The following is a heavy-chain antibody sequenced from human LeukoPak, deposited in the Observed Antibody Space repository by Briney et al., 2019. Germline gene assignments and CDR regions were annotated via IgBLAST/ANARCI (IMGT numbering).Heavy chain of an antibody. CDR1: GFTFSSFA. V-gene: IGHV3-64D*06. CDR3: VKSPGSGWPV. CDR2: IYSDGSRT. D-gene: IGHD6-19*01. J-gene: IGHJ4*02. Sequence: PGGSLRLSCAASGFTFSSFAMHWVRQAPGKGLESLSAIYSDGSRTYYADSVKGRFTISRDNSKNTLYFEMSSLRVEDTAVYYCVKSPGSGWPVWGQGTLLTVSS.